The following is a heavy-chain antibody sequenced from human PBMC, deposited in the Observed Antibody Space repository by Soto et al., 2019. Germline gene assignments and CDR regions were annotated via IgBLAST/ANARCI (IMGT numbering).Heavy chain of an antibody. D-gene: IGHD4-17*01. CDR1: GITLSSYA. CDR2: ISASGGST. Sequence: PGGSLRLSYAASGITLSSYAMSWVRQAPGKGPEWVSGISASGGSTSYADSVKGRFTISRDNSKNTLYLQMNSLRAEDTAVYYCARPIGIDYPPVGYFDYWGQGTLVTVSS. CDR3: ARPIGIDYPPVGYFDY. J-gene: IGHJ4*02. V-gene: IGHV3-23*01.